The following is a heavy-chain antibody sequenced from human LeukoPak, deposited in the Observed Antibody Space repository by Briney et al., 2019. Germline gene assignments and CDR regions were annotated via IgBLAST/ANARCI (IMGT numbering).Heavy chain of an antibody. CDR1: GFTFDDYA. CDR3: AKGYCSSTSCPRYYYYYGMDV. CDR2: ISWDGGST. J-gene: IGHJ6*02. D-gene: IGHD2-2*01. V-gene: IGHV3-43D*03. Sequence: GGSLRLSCAASGFTFDDYAMHWVRQAPGKGLEWVSLISWDGGSTYYADSVKGRFTISRDNSKNSLYLQMNSLRAEDTALYYCAKGYCSSTSCPRYYYYYGMDVWGQGTTVTVSS.